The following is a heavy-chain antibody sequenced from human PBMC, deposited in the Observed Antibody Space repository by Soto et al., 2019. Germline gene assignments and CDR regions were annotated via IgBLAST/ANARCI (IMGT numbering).Heavy chain of an antibody. CDR2: ISSDGKNT. CDR1: GFTFSDYA. Sequence: QVQLVESGGGVVQPGRSLRLSCAASGFTFSDYAMHWVRQPPGKGLDGVAIISSDGKNTYYGDSVKGRFTISRDDSTSTLSLQMNGLRPEDTAVYFCARVHCTTELCSGLYFYYALDVWGQGTTVTVSS. D-gene: IGHD2-21*01. J-gene: IGHJ6*02. V-gene: IGHV3-30*04. CDR3: ARVHCTTELCSGLYFYYALDV.